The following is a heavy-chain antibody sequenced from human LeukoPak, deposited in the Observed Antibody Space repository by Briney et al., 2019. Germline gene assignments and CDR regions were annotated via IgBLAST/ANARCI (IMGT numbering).Heavy chain of an antibody. Sequence: PSETLSLTCTVSGGSISSSSYYWGWIRQPPGKGLEWIGSIYYSGSTYYNPSLKSRVTISVDTSKNQFSLQLNSVTPEDTAVYYCARGRGTSWSFFDYWGQGTLVTVSS. CDR2: IYYSGST. CDR1: GGSISSSSYY. CDR3: ARGRGTSWSFFDY. V-gene: IGHV4-39*07. D-gene: IGHD6-13*01. J-gene: IGHJ4*02.